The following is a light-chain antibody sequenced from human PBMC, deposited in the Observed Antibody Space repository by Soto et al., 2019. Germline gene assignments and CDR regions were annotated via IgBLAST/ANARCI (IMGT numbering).Light chain of an antibody. J-gene: IGKJ2*01. CDR2: LGS. Sequence: DIVMTQSPLSLPVTPGEPASISCXSSQSLLHSNGYNYLDWYLQKPGQSPQLLIYLGSNRASGVPDRFSGSGSGTDFTLKISRVEAEDVGVYYCMQALQTPYTFGQGTKLEIK. CDR3: MQALQTPYT. V-gene: IGKV2-28*01. CDR1: QSLLHSNGYNY.